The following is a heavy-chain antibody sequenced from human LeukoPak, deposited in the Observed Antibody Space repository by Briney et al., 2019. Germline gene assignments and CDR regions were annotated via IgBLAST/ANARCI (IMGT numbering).Heavy chain of an antibody. J-gene: IGHJ6*02. D-gene: IGHD2-2*01. V-gene: IGHV3-30*03. Sequence: PGGSLRLSCAASGFTFSSYGMHWVRQAPGKGLEWVAVISYDGSNKYYADSVKGRFTISRDNSKNTLYLQMNSLRAEDTAVYYCARDLTYCSSTSCLYYYYYYGMDVWGQGTTVTVSS. CDR2: ISYDGSNK. CDR3: ARDLTYCSSTSCLYYYYYYGMDV. CDR1: GFTFSSYG.